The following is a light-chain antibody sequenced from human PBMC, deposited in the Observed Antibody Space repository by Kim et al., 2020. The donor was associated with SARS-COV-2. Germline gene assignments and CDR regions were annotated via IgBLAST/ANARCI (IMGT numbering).Light chain of an antibody. CDR3: QAWDSSTGV. CDR2: EDS. J-gene: IGLJ3*02. CDR1: KLGDKY. Sequence: VSQGQKASISCSGDKLGDKYVCGFQQKPGQSPVRVIYEDSRRPSGIPERFLGSNSGNTATLTISGTQAMDEADYYCQAWDSSTGVFGGGTQLTVL. V-gene: IGLV3-1*01.